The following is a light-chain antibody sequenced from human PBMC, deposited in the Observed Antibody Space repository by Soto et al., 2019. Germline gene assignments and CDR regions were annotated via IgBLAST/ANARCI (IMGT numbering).Light chain of an antibody. J-gene: IGLJ2*01. V-gene: IGLV1-40*01. Sequence: QSVLTQPPSESGAPGQRVTISCTGSSSNIGAGYDVHWYQQLPGTAPKLLIYGNSNRPSGVPDRFSGSKSGTSASLAITGLQAQDEADYYCQFYDSSLSGSVVFGGGTKLTVL. CDR3: QFYDSSLSGSVV. CDR2: GNS. CDR1: SSNIGAGYD.